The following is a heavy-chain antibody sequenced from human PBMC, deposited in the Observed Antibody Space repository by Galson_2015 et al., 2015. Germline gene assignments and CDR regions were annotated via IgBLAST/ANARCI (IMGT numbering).Heavy chain of an antibody. D-gene: IGHD1-1*01. V-gene: IGHV3-23*01. J-gene: IGHJ4*02. Sequence: SLRLSCAASGFTFDDYAMRWVRQAPGKGPEWVSTFSGDGHSAYYAPSVRGRFTISRDNSKNTLFLQMNSLRVEDTAIYYCAKSNWSRRTPSQGKDCFDYWGQGTLVTVSS. CDR2: FSGDGHSA. CDR3: AKSNWSRRTPSQGKDCFDY. CDR1: GFTFDDYA.